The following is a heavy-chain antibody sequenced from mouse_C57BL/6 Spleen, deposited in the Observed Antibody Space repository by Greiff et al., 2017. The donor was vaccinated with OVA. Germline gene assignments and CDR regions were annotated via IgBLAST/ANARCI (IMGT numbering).Heavy chain of an antibody. CDR1: GFSLTSYA. Sequence: VKVVESGPGLVAPSQSLSITCTVSGFSLTSYAISWVRQPPGKGLEWLGVIWTGGGTNYNSALKSRLSISKDNSKSQVFLKMNSLQTDDTARYYCARYYSNPYWDFDVWGTGTTVTVSS. J-gene: IGHJ1*03. V-gene: IGHV2-9-1*01. D-gene: IGHD2-5*01. CDR2: IWTGGGT. CDR3: ARYYSNPYWDFDV.